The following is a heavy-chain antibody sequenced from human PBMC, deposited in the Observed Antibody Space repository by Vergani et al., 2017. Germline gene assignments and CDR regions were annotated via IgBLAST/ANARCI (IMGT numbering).Heavy chain of an antibody. CDR3: TTHXRNCGDGSCYWLRDHYCYGMDV. Sequence: EVQLVESGGGIVKPGGSLRLSCVASGFSFRNAWMNWVRRTPGKGLEWVGRIKSTFDRGTTDYAAAVKGRFTISRDDSKNTLFLQMNGLKTEDIGVYYCTTHXRNCGDGSCYWLRDHYCYGMDVWGQGTTVTVSS. CDR2: IKSTFDRGTT. CDR1: GFSFRNAW. D-gene: IGHD2-21*01. V-gene: IGHV3-15*07. J-gene: IGHJ6*02.